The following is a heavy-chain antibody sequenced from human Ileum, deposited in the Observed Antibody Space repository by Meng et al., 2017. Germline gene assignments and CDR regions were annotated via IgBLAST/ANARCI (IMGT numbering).Heavy chain of an antibody. Sequence: QGQLQQSGPGLVKPSQTPSLPCAIPGDSVSSNRALWHWVRQSPSRGLEWLGQTYYRSEWQNHYGVSVKSRITITADTSRNQFSLNLNSVTPEDTAVYYCTTWYGEYWGQGTLVTVSS. J-gene: IGHJ4*02. V-gene: IGHV6-1*01. CDR1: GDSVSSNRAL. D-gene: IGHD3-10*01. CDR3: TTWYGEY. CDR2: TYYRSEWQN.